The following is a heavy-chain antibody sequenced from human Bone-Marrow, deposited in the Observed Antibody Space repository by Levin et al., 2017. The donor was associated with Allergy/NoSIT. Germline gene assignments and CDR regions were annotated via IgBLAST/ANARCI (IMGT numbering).Heavy chain of an antibody. CDR2: IDHSGST. CDR1: GGSLTDYY. CDR3: VRGRGYNYYYGLDV. J-gene: IGHJ6*02. V-gene: IGHV4-34*01. D-gene: IGHD3-10*01. Sequence: SETLSLTCAVFGGSLTDYYWNWIRQSPGKGLEWIGEIDHSGSTRYNPSLKTRVTISLDTSKKQFSLKVTSVTAADTAGYYCVRGRGYNYYYGLDVWGQGTTVTVSS.